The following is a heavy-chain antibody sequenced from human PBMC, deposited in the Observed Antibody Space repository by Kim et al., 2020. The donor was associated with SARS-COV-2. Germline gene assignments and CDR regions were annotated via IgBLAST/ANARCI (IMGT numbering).Heavy chain of an antibody. CDR2: ISGSGGST. J-gene: IGHJ2*01. CDR1: GFTFSSYA. CDR3: AKREGLELRNWYFDL. V-gene: IGHV3-23*01. Sequence: GGSLRLSCAASGFTFSSYAMSWVRQAPGKGLEWVSAISGSGGSTYYADSVKGRFTISRDNSKNTLYLQMNSLRAEDTAVYYCAKREGLELRNWYFDLWGRGTLVTVSS. D-gene: IGHD1-7*01.